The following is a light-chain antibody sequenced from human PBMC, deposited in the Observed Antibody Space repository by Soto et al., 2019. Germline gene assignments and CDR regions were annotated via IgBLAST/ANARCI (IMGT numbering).Light chain of an antibody. CDR3: QQRSNWPPFT. Sequence: EIVLTQSPVTLSLSPGERATFSCRASQSVSSYLAWYQQKPGQAPRLLIYDASNRATGIPARFSGSGSGTDFTLTISSLEPEDFAVYYCQQRSNWPPFTFGQGTRLEIK. CDR2: DAS. J-gene: IGKJ5*01. V-gene: IGKV3-11*01. CDR1: QSVSSY.